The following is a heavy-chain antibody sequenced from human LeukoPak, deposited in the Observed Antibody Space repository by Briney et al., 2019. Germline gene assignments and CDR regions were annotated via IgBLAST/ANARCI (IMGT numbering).Heavy chain of an antibody. CDR2: ISSSGGST. CDR1: GFTFSSYA. D-gene: IGHD3-10*01. CDR3: AKAYHYGSGSSFGY. J-gene: IGHJ4*02. Sequence: PGGSLRLSCAASGFTFSSYAMSWVRQAPGKGLEWVSAISSSGGSTYYADSVKGRFTISRDNSKNTLYLQMNSLRAEDTAIYYCAKAYHYGSGSSFGYWGQGTLVTVSS. V-gene: IGHV3-23*01.